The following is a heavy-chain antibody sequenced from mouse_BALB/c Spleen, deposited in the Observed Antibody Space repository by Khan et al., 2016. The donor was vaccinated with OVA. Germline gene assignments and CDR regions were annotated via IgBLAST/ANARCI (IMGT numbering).Heavy chain of an antibody. V-gene: IGHV5-6-3*01. J-gene: IGHJ2*01. CDR3: GRKGRTIN. Sequence: EVELVESGGGLVQPGGSLKLSCAASGFTFSSYGMSWVRQTPDKRLELVATINSNGGSTYYPDSVKGRFTITTDNAKNTLYLQMSSLKSEDKAMYYYGRKGRTINWGQGTTLTVSS. CDR2: INSNGGST. CDR1: GFTFSSYG.